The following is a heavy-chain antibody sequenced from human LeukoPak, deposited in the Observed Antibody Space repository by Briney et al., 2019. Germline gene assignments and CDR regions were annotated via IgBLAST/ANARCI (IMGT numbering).Heavy chain of an antibody. Sequence: GGSLRLSCAASGFTFSSYAMYWVRQAPGKGLEWVAVISYDGNNKYYADSVKGRFTISRDDSKNTLSLQMNSPRAEDTAVYYCARGAPERISSSTNYYFDYWGQGTLVTVSS. CDR3: ARGAPERISSSTNYYFDY. D-gene: IGHD6-6*01. CDR2: ISYDGNNK. V-gene: IGHV3-30-3*01. CDR1: GFTFSSYA. J-gene: IGHJ4*02.